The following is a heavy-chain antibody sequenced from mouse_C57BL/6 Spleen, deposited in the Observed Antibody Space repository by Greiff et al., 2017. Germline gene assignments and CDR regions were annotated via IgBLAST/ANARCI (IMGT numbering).Heavy chain of an antibody. V-gene: IGHV1-72*01. J-gene: IGHJ2*01. CDR2: IDPNSGGT. CDR1: GYTFTSYW. Sequence: VKPGASVKLSCKASGYTFTSYWMHWVKQRPGRGLEWIGRIDPNSGGTKYNEKFKSKATLTVDKPSSTAYMQLSSLTSEDSAVYYCARSDTTVVVDFDYWGQGTTLTVSS. D-gene: IGHD1-1*01. CDR3: ARSDTTVVVDFDY.